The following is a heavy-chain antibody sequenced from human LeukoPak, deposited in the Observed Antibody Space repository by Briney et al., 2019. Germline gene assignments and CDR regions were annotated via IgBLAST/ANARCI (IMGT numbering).Heavy chain of an antibody. Sequence: GGSLRLSCAASGFTFSSYGMHWVRQAPGKGLEWVGVIWYDGSNKYYADSVKGRFTISRDNSKNTLSLQMNSLRAEDTAVYYCVRNQGITMVRGVIVYWGQGTLVTVSS. CDR3: VRNQGITMVRGVIVY. CDR1: GFTFSSYG. D-gene: IGHD3-10*01. CDR2: IWYDGSNK. J-gene: IGHJ4*02. V-gene: IGHV3-33*01.